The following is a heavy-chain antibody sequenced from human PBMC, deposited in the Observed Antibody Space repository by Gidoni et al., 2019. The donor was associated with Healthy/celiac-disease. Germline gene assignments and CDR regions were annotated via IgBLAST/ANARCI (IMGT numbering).Heavy chain of an antibody. V-gene: IGHV4-39*01. Sequence: QLQLQESGPGLVKPSETLSLTCPVSGGSISSSSYYWGWIRQPPGKGLEWIGSIYYSGSTYYNPSLKSRVTISVDTSKNQFSLKLSSVTAADTAVYYCARMVTGWFDPWGQGTLVTVSS. CDR2: IYYSGST. CDR3: ARMVTGWFDP. D-gene: IGHD2-21*02. J-gene: IGHJ5*02. CDR1: GGSISSSSYY.